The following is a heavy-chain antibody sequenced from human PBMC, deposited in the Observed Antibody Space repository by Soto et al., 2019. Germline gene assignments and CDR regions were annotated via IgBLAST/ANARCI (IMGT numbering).Heavy chain of an antibody. J-gene: IGHJ5*02. V-gene: IGHV1-69*13. CDR2: IIPIFGTA. Sequence: GASVKVSCKASGGTFSSYAISWVRQAPGQGLEWMGGIIPIFGTANYAQKFQGRVTITADESTSTAYMELSSLRSEDTAVYYCASTPPKGRRYCSSTSCYTNNWFDPWGQGTLVTVSS. D-gene: IGHD2-2*02. CDR3: ASTPPKGRRYCSSTSCYTNNWFDP. CDR1: GGTFSSYA.